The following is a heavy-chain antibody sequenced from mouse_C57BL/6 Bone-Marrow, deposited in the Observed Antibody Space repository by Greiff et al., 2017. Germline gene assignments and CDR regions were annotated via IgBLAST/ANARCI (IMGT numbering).Heavy chain of an antibody. J-gene: IGHJ3*01. CDR3: ARGPTAPSWFAY. D-gene: IGHD3-2*01. CDR1: GYTFTSYW. Sequence: QVQLQQPGAELVRPGTSVKLSCKASGYTFTSYWMHWVKQRPGQGLEWIGVIDPSDSYTNYNQKFKGKATLTVDTSSSTAYMQLSSLTSEDSAVYYCARGPTAPSWFAYWGQGTLVTVSA. CDR2: IDPSDSYT. V-gene: IGHV1-59*01.